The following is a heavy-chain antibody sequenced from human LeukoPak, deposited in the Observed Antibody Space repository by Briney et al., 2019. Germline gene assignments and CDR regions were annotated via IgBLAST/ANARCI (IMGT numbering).Heavy chain of an antibody. CDR1: GFTFSDYY. J-gene: IGHJ5*02. Sequence: GGSLRLSCAASGFTFSDYYMSWLRHAPGKGLEWVSYISSSGSTIYYADSVKGRFTISRDNAKNSLYLQMNSLRAEDTAVYYCARDPSGYSYGLNWFDPWGQGTLVTVSS. V-gene: IGHV3-11*04. CDR3: ARDPSGYSYGLNWFDP. D-gene: IGHD5-18*01. CDR2: ISSSGSTI.